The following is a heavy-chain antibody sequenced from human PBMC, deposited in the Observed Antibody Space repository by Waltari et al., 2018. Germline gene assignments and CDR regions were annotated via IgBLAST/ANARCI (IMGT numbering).Heavy chain of an antibody. V-gene: IGHV3-33*01. CDR3: AREGALSPFDY. D-gene: IGHD1-26*01. Sequence: QVQLVESGGGVVQPGRSLRLSCAASGFTFSSYGMHWVRQAPGKGLEWVAVMWYDGSNQYYADSVKGRFTISRDKSKNTLYLQMNSLRAEDTAVYYCAREGALSPFDYWGQGTLVTVSS. CDR1: GFTFSSYG. J-gene: IGHJ4*02. CDR2: MWYDGSNQ.